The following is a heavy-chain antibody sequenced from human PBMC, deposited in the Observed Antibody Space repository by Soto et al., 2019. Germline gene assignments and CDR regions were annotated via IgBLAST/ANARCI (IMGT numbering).Heavy chain of an antibody. Sequence: PGGSLRLSCAASGFTFSSYAMHWVRQAPGKGLEWVAVTSYDGSNKYYADSVKGRFTISRDNSKNTLYLQMNSLRAEDTAVYYCARGISTVRHFDYWGQGTLVTV. CDR2: TSYDGSNK. CDR1: GFTFSSYA. CDR3: ARGISTVRHFDY. J-gene: IGHJ4*02. D-gene: IGHD4-17*01. V-gene: IGHV3-30-3*01.